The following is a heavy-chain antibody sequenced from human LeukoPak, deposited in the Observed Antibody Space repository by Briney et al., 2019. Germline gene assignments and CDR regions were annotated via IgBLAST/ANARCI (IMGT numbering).Heavy chain of an antibody. J-gene: IGHJ3*02. V-gene: IGHV3-23*01. CDR2: ISGSGGST. CDR3: ARGPDHGAFDI. Sequence: AGSLRLSCAAPGFTFSSYVMSWVRQARGKGLEGVSAISGSGGSTYYADSVKGRFTISRDNSKNTLYVQMNSLRAEDTAVYYCARGPDHGAFDIWGQGTMVTVSS. CDR1: GFTFSSYV. D-gene: IGHD1-14*01.